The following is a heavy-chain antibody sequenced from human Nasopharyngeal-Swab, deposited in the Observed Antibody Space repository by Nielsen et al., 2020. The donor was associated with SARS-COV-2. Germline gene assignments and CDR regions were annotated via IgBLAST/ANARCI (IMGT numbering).Heavy chain of an antibody. Sequence: GGSLRLSCAASGFTFSSYSMNWVRQAPGKGLEWVSSISSSSSYIYYADSVKGRFTISRDNAKNSLYLQMNSLRAEDTAVYYCAREDSQLSAAREEYNWFDPWGQGTLVTVSS. CDR2: ISSSSSYI. D-gene: IGHD6-6*01. V-gene: IGHV3-21*01. CDR1: GFTFSSYS. CDR3: AREDSQLSAAREEYNWFDP. J-gene: IGHJ5*02.